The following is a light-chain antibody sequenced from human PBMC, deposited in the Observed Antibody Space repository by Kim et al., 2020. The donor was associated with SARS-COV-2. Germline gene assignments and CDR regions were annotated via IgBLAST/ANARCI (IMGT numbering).Light chain of an antibody. CDR1: SSNSGAGYD. CDR3: QSYDSSLSGSGV. Sequence: VTISCTGSSSNSGAGYDVHWYQQIPGTAPKLLIYGNSNRPSGVPDRFSGSKSGTSASLAITGLQAEDEADYYCQSYDSSLSGSGVFGTGTKVTVL. J-gene: IGLJ1*01. CDR2: GNS. V-gene: IGLV1-40*01.